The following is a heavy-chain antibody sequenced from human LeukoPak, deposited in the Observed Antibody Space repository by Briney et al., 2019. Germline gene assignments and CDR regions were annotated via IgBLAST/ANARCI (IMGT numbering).Heavy chain of an antibody. Sequence: QTGGSLRLSCTSSGFTFSSDAMTWVRQAPGKGLEWVSSISGSGDGTYYADSVKGRFTNSRDNSKNTLYLQMNSLRAEDTAVYYCAKEYESVTPHYYYYGMDVWGQGTTVTVSS. J-gene: IGHJ6*02. V-gene: IGHV3-23*01. CDR1: GFTFSSDA. D-gene: IGHD4-17*01. CDR2: ISGSGDGT. CDR3: AKEYESVTPHYYYYGMDV.